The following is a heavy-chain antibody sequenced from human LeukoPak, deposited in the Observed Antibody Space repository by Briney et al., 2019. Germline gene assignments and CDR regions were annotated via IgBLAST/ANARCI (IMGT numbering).Heavy chain of an antibody. CDR3: TRQYSGSYVDY. D-gene: IGHD1-26*01. CDR1: GFTFSGSA. Sequence: GGSLRLSCAASGFTFSGSAMHWVRQASGKGLEWVGRIRSKANSYATTYAASVKGRFTISRDDSKNTAYLQMNSLKTEDTAVYYCTRQYSGSYVDYWGQGTLVTVSS. CDR2: IRSKANSYAT. J-gene: IGHJ4*02. V-gene: IGHV3-73*01.